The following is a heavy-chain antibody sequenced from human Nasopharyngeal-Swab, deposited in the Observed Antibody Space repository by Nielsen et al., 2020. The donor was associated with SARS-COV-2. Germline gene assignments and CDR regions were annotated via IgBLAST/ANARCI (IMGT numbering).Heavy chain of an antibody. V-gene: IGHV4-34*01. CDR3: ARVRYSYGYGGVTEYYFDY. CDR2: INHSGST. Sequence: GSLRLSCAVYGGSFSGYYWSWIRQPPGKGLEWIGEINHSGSTNYNPSLKSRVTISVDTSKNQFSLKLSSVTAADTAVYYCARVRYSYGYGGVTEYYFDYWGQGTLVTFSS. CDR1: GGSFSGYY. J-gene: IGHJ4*02. D-gene: IGHD5-18*01.